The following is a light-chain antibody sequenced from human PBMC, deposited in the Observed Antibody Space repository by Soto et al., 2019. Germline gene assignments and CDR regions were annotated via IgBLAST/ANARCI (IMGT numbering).Light chain of an antibody. J-gene: IGKJ3*01. CDR1: QSVNNDY. Sequence: ETVLTQSPGTLSLSPGERATLSCRATQSVNNDYLAWYQQRPGLAPRLLIFGASGRATGIPDRFSGSGSGTDFTLTISRLEPEDFATYYCQQANSFPFTFGPGTKVEIK. V-gene: IGKV3-20*01. CDR3: QQANSFPFT. CDR2: GAS.